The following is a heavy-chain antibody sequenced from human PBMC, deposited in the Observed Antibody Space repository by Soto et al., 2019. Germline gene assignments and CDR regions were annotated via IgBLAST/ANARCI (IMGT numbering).Heavy chain of an antibody. V-gene: IGHV4-31*03. CDR2: IYYSGST. CDR3: ARDSHFNYFDY. J-gene: IGHJ4*02. CDR1: GGSISSGGYY. D-gene: IGHD3-3*02. Sequence: SETLSLTCTVSGGSISSGGYYWSWIRQHPGKGLEWIGYIYYSGSTYYNPSLKSRVTISVDTSKNQFSLKLSSVTAADTAVYYCARDSHFNYFDYWGQGTLVTVSS.